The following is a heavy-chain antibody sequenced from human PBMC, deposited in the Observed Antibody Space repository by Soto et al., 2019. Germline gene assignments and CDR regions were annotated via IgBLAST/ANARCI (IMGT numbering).Heavy chain of an antibody. CDR1: GASIGSGGYY. CDR3: ARGQTNYYENY. V-gene: IGHV4-31*03. D-gene: IGHD3-22*01. Sequence: QVQLQESGPGLVKPSQTLSLTCTVSGASIGSGGYYWSWIRQQPGKGLEWIGYIYYSGSTHYNPSLKSRVTISVDTSKNQFSLKLSSVTAADTAVYYCARGQTNYYENYWGQGTLVTVSS. J-gene: IGHJ4*02. CDR2: IYYSGST.